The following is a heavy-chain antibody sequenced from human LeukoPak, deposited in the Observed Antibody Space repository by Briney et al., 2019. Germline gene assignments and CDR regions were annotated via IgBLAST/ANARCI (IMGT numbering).Heavy chain of an antibody. Sequence: GGSLRLSCSASGFTFSSYAMSWVRQAPGKGLEWVSAISGSGGSTYYADSVKGRFTIYRDNSKKTLYLQMNSLRAGDTAVYYCAKAGGYDLDRPFDYWGQGTLVTVSS. J-gene: IGHJ4*02. CDR2: ISGSGGST. V-gene: IGHV3-23*01. CDR1: GFTFSSYA. CDR3: AKAGGYDLDRPFDY. D-gene: IGHD5-12*01.